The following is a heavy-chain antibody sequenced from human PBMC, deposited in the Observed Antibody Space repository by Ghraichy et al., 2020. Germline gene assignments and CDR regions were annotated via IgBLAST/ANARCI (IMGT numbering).Heavy chain of an antibody. D-gene: IGHD3-3*01. Sequence: SETLSLTCTVSGGSISSYYWSWIRQPPGKGLEWIGYIYYSGSTNYNPSLKSRVTISVDTSKNQFSLKLSSVTAADTAVYYCARTHYDFWSGYHNWFDPWGQGTLVTVSS. CDR1: GGSISSYY. CDR2: IYYSGST. J-gene: IGHJ5*02. CDR3: ARTHYDFWSGYHNWFDP. V-gene: IGHV4-59*01.